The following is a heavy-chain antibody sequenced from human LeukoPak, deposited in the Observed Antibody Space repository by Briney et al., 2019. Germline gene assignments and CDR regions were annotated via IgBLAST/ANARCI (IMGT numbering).Heavy chain of an antibody. CDR3: ARARGGHGDKLDY. J-gene: IGHJ4*02. V-gene: IGHV4-34*01. CDR1: GGSFSGYY. Sequence: SETLSLTCAVYGGSFSGYYWSWIRQPPGKGLEWIGEINHSGSTNYNPSLKSRVTISVDTSKNQFSLKLSSVTAADTAVYHCARARGGHGDKLDYWGQGTLVTVSS. CDR2: INHSGST. D-gene: IGHD4-17*01.